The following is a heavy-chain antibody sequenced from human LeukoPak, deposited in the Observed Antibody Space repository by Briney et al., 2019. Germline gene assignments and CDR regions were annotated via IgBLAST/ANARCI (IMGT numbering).Heavy chain of an antibody. CDR3: ARGLWFGEVIDY. CDR1: GYTFTGYY. J-gene: IGHJ4*02. D-gene: IGHD3-10*01. V-gene: IGHV1-2*02. Sequence: ASVKVSCKASGYTFTGYYMHWVRQAPGQGLEWMGWINPNSGGTNYAQKFQGRATMTRDTSISTAYMELSRLRSDDTAVYYCARGLWFGEVIDYWGQGTLVTVSS. CDR2: INPNSGGT.